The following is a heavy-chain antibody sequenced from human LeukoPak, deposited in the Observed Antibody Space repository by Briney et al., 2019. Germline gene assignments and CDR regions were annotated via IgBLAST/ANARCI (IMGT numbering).Heavy chain of an antibody. CDR1: GGSISSYY. CDR2: MYYSGST. V-gene: IGHV4-59*01. J-gene: IGHJ6*02. Sequence: SETLSLTCTVSGGSISSYYWSWIRQPPGKGLEWIGYMYYSGSTNYNPSLKSRVTISVDTSKNEFSLKLSSVTAADTAVYYCASGSSTVKFYYGIDVWGQGTTVTVSS. D-gene: IGHD4-17*01. CDR3: ASGSSTVKFYYGIDV.